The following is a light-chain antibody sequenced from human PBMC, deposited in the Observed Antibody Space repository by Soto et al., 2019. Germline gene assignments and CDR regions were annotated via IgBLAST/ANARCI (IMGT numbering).Light chain of an antibody. J-gene: IGKJ1*01. CDR2: RAS. Sequence: EIVLTQSPGTLSLSPGERATLSCRASQSVSSSYLAWYQQKPGQAPRLLIYRASSRATGIPDRFSGSGSGTDFTLTISRLEPEDFAVYYCQEYGSSRALGQWTKVDIK. V-gene: IGKV3-20*01. CDR3: QEYGSSRA. CDR1: QSVSSSY.